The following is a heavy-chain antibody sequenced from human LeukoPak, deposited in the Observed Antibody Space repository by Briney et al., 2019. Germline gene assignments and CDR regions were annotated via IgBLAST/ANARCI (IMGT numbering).Heavy chain of an antibody. V-gene: IGHV3-23*01. CDR2: ISGSGGGT. Sequence: GGSLRLSCAASGFTFTTYAMNWARQAPGKGLEWVSTISGSGGGTFYADSVKGRFTISRDNSKNTLYLQMNSLRAEDTAVYYCAKGSSDDILTGYPLFDYWGQGTLVTVSS. CDR1: GFTFTTYA. J-gene: IGHJ4*02. D-gene: IGHD3-9*01. CDR3: AKGSSDDILTGYPLFDY.